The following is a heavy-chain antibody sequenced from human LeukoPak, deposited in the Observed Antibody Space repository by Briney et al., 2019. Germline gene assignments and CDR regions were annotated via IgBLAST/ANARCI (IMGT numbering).Heavy chain of an antibody. V-gene: IGHV4-34*01. J-gene: IGHJ4*02. CDR1: GGSFSSYS. Sequence: SETLSLTCSVSGGSFSSYSWSWVRQPSGKGLEWIGEINHSGGANYSPSLQSRVTISIDTSKNQLSLTLNSVTAADTSVYYCARIGPVLGWAIDFWGQGTLVTVSS. CDR2: INHSGGA. CDR3: ARIGPVLGWAIDF. D-gene: IGHD3-3*02.